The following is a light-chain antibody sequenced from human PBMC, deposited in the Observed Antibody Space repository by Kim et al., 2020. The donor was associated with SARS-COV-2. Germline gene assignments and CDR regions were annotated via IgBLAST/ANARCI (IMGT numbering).Light chain of an antibody. Sequence: QAVLTQPPSVSGAPGQRVTISCTGSSPNIGAVYDVHWYQQLPGTAPKVLIYGNSNRPSGVPDRFSGSKSGTSASLAITGLQAEDEAVYYCQSYDSSLSAVVFGGGTKLTVL. J-gene: IGLJ2*01. CDR3: QSYDSSLSAVV. CDR2: GNS. V-gene: IGLV1-40*01. CDR1: SPNIGAVYD.